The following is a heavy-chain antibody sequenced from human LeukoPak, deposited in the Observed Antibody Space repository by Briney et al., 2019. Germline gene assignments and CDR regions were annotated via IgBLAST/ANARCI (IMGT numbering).Heavy chain of an antibody. CDR1: GGSISCYY. Sequence: SETLSLTCTVSGGSISCYYWSWIRQPPGKGLEWIGYIYYSGSTNYNPSLKSRVTISVDTSKNQFSLKLSSVTAADTAVYYCARVGDYVWGSYRYGDYYYMDVWGKGTTVTVSS. CDR3: ARVGDYVWGSYRYGDYYYMDV. J-gene: IGHJ6*03. D-gene: IGHD3-16*02. CDR2: IYYSGST. V-gene: IGHV4-59*01.